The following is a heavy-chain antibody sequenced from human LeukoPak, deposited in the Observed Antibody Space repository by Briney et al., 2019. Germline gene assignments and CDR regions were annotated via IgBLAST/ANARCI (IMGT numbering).Heavy chain of an antibody. J-gene: IGHJ5*02. CDR1: GCTFSSYG. CDR2: IWYDGSNK. V-gene: IGHV3-33*01. D-gene: IGHD4-17*01. CDR3: ARESQTTVTTLGWFDP. Sequence: GGSLRLSCAASGCTFSSYGMHWVRQAPGKGLEWVAVIWYDGSNKYYADSVKGRFTISRDNSKNTLYLQMNSLRAEDTAVYYCARESQTTVTTLGWFDPWGQGTLVTVSS.